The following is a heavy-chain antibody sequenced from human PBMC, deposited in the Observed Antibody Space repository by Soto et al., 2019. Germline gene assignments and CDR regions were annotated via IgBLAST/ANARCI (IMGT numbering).Heavy chain of an antibody. CDR2: INHSGST. CDR3: ARGKGYDYVWGSYRPNWFDP. V-gene: IGHV4-34*01. J-gene: IGHJ5*02. Sequence: QVQLQQWGAGLLKPSETLSLTCAVYGGSFSGYYWSWIRQPPGKGLEWIGEINHSGSTNYNPSLKSRVTMSVDTSKNQFSLKLSSVTAADTAVYYCARGKGYDYVWGSYRPNWFDPWGQGTLVTVSS. D-gene: IGHD3-16*02. CDR1: GGSFSGYY.